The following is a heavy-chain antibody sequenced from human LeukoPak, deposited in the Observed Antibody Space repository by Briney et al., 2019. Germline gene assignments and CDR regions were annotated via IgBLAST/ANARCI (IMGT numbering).Heavy chain of an antibody. CDR3: ARVGTYYYGSGSPYYGMDV. D-gene: IGHD3-10*01. J-gene: IGHJ6*02. CDR2: IYYSGST. Sequence: SETLSLTCTVSGGSISSYYWSWIRQPPGKGLEWIGYIYYSGSTNYNPSLKSRVTISVDTSKNQFSLKLSSVTAADTAVYYCARVGTYYYGSGSPYYGMDVWGQGTTVTVSS. CDR1: GGSISSYY. V-gene: IGHV4-59*01.